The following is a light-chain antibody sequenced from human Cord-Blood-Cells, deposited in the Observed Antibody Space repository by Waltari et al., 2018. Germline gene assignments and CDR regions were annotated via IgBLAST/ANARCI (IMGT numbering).Light chain of an antibody. Sequence: DIQMTQSPSSLSASVGARVTITCRASQSISSYLNWYQQKPGKAPKLLIYAASSLQSGVPSRFSGSGSGTDFTLTSSSLQPEDFATYYCQQSYSTPRDFGQGTRLEIK. V-gene: IGKV1-39*01. CDR1: QSISSY. CDR2: AAS. J-gene: IGKJ5*01. CDR3: QQSYSTPRD.